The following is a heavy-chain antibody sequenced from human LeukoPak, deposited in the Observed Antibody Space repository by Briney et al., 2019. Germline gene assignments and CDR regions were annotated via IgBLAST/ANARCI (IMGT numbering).Heavy chain of an antibody. CDR2: ISGHGSTI. J-gene: IGHJ4*02. CDR3: GREADGRDLDS. Sequence: PGGSLRLSCAASGFTFSDYYMSWIRQAPGKGLEGVSYISGHGSTISYADSVKGRFTISRDNTKKSLYLQMNSLRAEDTAGYYCGREADGRDLDSWGQGTLVTVSS. V-gene: IGHV3-11*01. D-gene: IGHD5-24*01. CDR1: GFTFSDYY.